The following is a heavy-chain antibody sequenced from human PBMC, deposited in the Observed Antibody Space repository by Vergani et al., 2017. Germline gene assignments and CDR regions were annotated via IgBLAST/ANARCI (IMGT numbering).Heavy chain of an antibody. D-gene: IGHD1/OR15-1a*01. Sequence: QVQVQQWGAGLLKPSETLSLTCAVYGGSFSAYHWTWIRQSPGKRLEWIGDINHSGSTNYNPSLKSRVTISLDTSKRQFSLKLRSVTAADTAVYYCARVTRFRDPHNYYYYYYMDVWGRGTTVTVSS. CDR3: ARVTRFRDPHNYYYYYYMDV. V-gene: IGHV4-34*01. CDR2: INHSGST. CDR1: GGSFSAYH. J-gene: IGHJ6*03.